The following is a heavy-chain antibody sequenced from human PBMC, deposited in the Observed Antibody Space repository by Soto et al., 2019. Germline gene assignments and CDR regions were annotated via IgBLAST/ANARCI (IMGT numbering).Heavy chain of an antibody. D-gene: IGHD5-12*01. J-gene: IGHJ4*02. V-gene: IGHV4-4*07. CDR3: AREGSYSAYNFADGIPLWSFDF. CDR1: GGSINTFY. CDR2: IFSSGST. Sequence: SETLSLTCTVSGGSINTFYWSWVRQPAGKGLEWIGRIFSSGSTSFNPSLESRVAMSVDTSKNHFSLNLSSVTAAHMAVYYCAREGSYSAYNFADGIPLWSFDFWGQGALVTVSS.